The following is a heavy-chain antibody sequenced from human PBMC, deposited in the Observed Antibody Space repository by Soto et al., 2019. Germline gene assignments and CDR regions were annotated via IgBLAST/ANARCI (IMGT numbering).Heavy chain of an antibody. J-gene: IGHJ5*02. Sequence: QLHLQESGPGLVKPSETLSLTCVVSGASMSSDIYYWAWLRQPPGKWLEGIGSINYGGSPGIHFDVDSYYLASLRSRLTSSVDTSKKRVSLNLSSMTAGDSAVYYCARHSSFDGSGYYLGRFDPWGQGTRFTGSS. CDR2: INYGGSPGIHFDVDS. CDR3: ARHSSFDGSGYYLGRFDP. CDR1: GASMSSDIYY. V-gene: IGHV4-39*01. D-gene: IGHD3-3*01.